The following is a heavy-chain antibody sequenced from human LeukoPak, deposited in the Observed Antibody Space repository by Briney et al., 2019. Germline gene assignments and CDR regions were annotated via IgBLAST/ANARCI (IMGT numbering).Heavy chain of an antibody. D-gene: IGHD2-15*01. CDR1: GFSFSDYA. CDR2: ITTNGVSA. V-gene: IGHV3-23*01. CDR3: AKLTPASNY. Sequence: GGSLRLSCAASGFSFSDYAMTWGRQAPGKGLEWVSSITTNGVSANYADSVKGRFTISRDNSKNTLYLQMNGLRAEDTALYYCAKLTPASNYWGQGTLVTVSS. J-gene: IGHJ4*02.